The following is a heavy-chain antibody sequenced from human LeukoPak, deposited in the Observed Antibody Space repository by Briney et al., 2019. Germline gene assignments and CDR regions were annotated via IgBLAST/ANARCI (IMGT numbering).Heavy chain of an antibody. CDR3: ARDLRDGPKGPGY. D-gene: IGHD5-24*01. V-gene: IGHV1-46*01. J-gene: IGHJ4*02. Sequence: ASVKVSCKASGYTFTGYYMHWVRQAPGQGLEWMGWINPSGGSTSYAQKFQGRVTMTRDMSTSTVYMELSSLRSEDTAVYYCARDLRDGPKGPGYWGQGTLVTVSS. CDR2: INPSGGST. CDR1: GYTFTGYY.